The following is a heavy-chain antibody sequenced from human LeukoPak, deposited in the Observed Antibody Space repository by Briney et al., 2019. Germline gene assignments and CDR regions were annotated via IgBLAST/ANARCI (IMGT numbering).Heavy chain of an antibody. Sequence: GGSLRLSCAASGFTFSSYSMSWVRQAPGKGLEWVSSISSSSSYIYYADSVKGRFTISRDNAKNSLYLQMNSLRAEDTAVYYCARATLLWFGEHNLFDYWGQGTLVTVSS. D-gene: IGHD3-10*01. CDR2: ISSSSSYI. CDR1: GFTFSSYS. J-gene: IGHJ4*02. V-gene: IGHV3-21*01. CDR3: ARATLLWFGEHNLFDY.